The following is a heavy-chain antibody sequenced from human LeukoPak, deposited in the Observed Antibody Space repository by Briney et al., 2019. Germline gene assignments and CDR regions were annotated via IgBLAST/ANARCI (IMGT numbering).Heavy chain of an antibody. V-gene: IGHV4-39*01. D-gene: IGHD5-18*01. CDR3: VSPRGFSYGYFDY. J-gene: IGHJ4*02. CDR1: GGSISSSSAY. Sequence: SETLPLTCTVSGGSISSSSAYWGWIRQPPGKGLEWIGSIYYSKNTYYNPSLKSRVTISADTSKNQFSLTLGSVSATDTAVYYCVSPRGFSYGYFDYWGQGTLVTVSS. CDR2: IYYSKNT.